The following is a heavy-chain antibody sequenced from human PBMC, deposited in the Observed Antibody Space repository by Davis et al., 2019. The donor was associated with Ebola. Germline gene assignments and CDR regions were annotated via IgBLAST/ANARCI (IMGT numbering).Heavy chain of an antibody. V-gene: IGHV5-51*01. CDR1: GYSFTSNW. D-gene: IGHD3-22*01. CDR2: IYPGDSDT. J-gene: IGHJ4*02. Sequence: GESLKISCKASGYSFTSNWVGWVRQMPGKGLEWMGIIYPGDSDTRYSPSFQGQVTISADKSISTAYLQWSSLKASDTAMYYCARRGYYDSSGYLFDYWGQGTLVTVSS. CDR3: ARRGYYDSSGYLFDY.